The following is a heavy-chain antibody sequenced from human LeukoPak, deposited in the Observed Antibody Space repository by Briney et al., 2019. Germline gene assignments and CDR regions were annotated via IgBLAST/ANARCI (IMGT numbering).Heavy chain of an antibody. Sequence: GSLRLSCAASGFTFRGYWMSWIRQPPGKGLEWIGEINHSGSINYNPSLKSRVTISLDTSKNQFSLKLSSVTAADTAVYYCARLTEDNYDRLHRFRHLDYWGQGTLVTVSS. D-gene: IGHD3-16*01. V-gene: IGHV4-34*01. J-gene: IGHJ4*02. CDR1: GFTFRGYW. CDR2: INHSGSI. CDR3: ARLTEDNYDRLHRFRHLDY.